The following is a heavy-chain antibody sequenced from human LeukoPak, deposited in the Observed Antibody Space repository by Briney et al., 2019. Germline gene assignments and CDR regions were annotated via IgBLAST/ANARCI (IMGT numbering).Heavy chain of an antibody. D-gene: IGHD2-15*01. CDR2: VYYSGST. Sequence: KPSETLSLTCTVSGGSISSYYWSWIRQPPGKGLEWIGYVYYSGSTNYNPSLKSRVTISVDTSKNQFSLKLRSVTAADTAVYYCAREIVVVVGGWFDPWGQGTLVTVSS. CDR1: GGSISSYY. CDR3: AREIVVVVGGWFDP. J-gene: IGHJ5*02. V-gene: IGHV4-59*01.